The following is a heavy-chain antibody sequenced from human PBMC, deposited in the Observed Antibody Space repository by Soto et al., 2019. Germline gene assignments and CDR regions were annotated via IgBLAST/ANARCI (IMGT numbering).Heavy chain of an antibody. CDR2: INAGYGNT. V-gene: IGHV1-3*01. Sequence: GASVKVSCKASGYTFSSYAMHWVRQAPGQRLEWMGWINAGYGNTKSSQKFQDRVTISRDTSASTAYMELTSLRSEDTAVYYCARDTGPGTFDLWGQGNLVPVSS. D-gene: IGHD1-1*01. CDR3: ARDTGPGTFDL. CDR1: GYTFSSYA. J-gene: IGHJ4*02.